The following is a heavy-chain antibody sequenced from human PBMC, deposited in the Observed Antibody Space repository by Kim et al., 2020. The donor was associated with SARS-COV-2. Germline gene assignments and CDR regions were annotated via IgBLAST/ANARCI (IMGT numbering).Heavy chain of an antibody. V-gene: IGHV4-59*13. D-gene: IGHD7-27*01. CDR1: GGSISSNH. J-gene: IGHJ6*02. CDR3: AGVRDYWGASDYYYKMDV. CDR2: ISNSGNT. Sequence: SETLSLTCAVSGGSISSNHWSWIRQPPGRGLEWIGHISNSGNTNYSPSLKSRVTISVDTSKNQFSLRLSSVSAADTAVYFCAGVRDYWGASDYYYKMDVWGQGTTVIVSS.